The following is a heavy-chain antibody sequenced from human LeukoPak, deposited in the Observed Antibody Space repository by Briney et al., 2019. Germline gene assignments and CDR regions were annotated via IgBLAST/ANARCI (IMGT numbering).Heavy chain of an antibody. CDR2: IRYDGSNK. J-gene: IGHJ4*02. CDR1: GFTFSSYG. V-gene: IGHV3-30*02. CDR3: ARDPTYDSRGPQGDY. Sequence: GGSLRLSCAASGFTFSSYGMHWVRQAPGKGLEWVAFIRYDGSNKYYADSVKGRFTISRDNSKNTLYLQMNSLRAEDTAVYYCARDPTYDSRGPQGDYWGQGTLVTVS. D-gene: IGHD3-22*01.